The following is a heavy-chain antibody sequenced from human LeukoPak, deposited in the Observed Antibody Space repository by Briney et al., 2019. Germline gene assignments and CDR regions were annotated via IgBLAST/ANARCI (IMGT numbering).Heavy chain of an antibody. D-gene: IGHD3-10*01. V-gene: IGHV3-30*02. J-gene: IGHJ4*02. CDR1: GFTFSSYG. CDR3: ARSLTMVRAYDY. Sequence: GGSLRLSCAASGFTFSSYGMSWVRQAPGKGLEWVTFIQYDGSNKYYADSVKGRFTISRDNSKNTVYLQMNSLRTEDTAVYYCARSLTMVRAYDYWGQGTLVTVSS. CDR2: IQYDGSNK.